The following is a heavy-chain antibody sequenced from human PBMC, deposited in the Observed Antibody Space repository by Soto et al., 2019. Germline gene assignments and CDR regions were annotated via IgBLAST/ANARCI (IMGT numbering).Heavy chain of an antibody. V-gene: IGHV3-21*01. CDR1: GFTFSSYS. D-gene: IGHD6-19*01. CDR3: ARGIAVAGPFDY. J-gene: IGHJ4*02. Sequence: GGSLRLSCAASGFTFSSYSMNWVRQAPGKGLEWVSSISSSSSYIYYADSVKGRFTISRDNAKNSLYLQMNSLRAEDTAVYYCARGIAVAGPFDYWGQGTLVTVSS. CDR2: ISSSSSYI.